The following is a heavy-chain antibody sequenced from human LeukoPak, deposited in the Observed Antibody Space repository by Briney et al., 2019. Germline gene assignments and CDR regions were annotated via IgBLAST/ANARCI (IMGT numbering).Heavy chain of an antibody. J-gene: IGHJ4*02. Sequence: GGSLRLSCAASGFTFGTFAMHWVRQAPGKGLEWVSSISGSSSYIYYADSVKGRFTISRDNAKSSLYLQMNSLRAEDTAVYYCARVMDPGISWTQGVDYWGQGTLVTVSS. CDR2: ISGSSSYI. CDR1: GFTFGTFA. CDR3: ARVMDPGISWTQGVDY. D-gene: IGHD2-2*01. V-gene: IGHV3-21*01.